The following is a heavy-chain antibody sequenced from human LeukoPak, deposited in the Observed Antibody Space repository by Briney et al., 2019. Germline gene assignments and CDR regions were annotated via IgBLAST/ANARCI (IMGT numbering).Heavy chain of an antibody. CDR1: GYSFTSYG. CDR2: ISAYNVNT. D-gene: IGHD5-18*01. CDR3: ARDGGYNPGRDAFDI. V-gene: IGHV1-18*01. J-gene: IGHJ3*02. Sequence: ASLKVSCKASGYSFTSYGISWVRQAPGQGLEWMGWISAYNVNTNHAQKLQGRVTVTKDTSTSTVYMELRSLRSDDTAVYYCARDGGYNPGRDAFDIWGQGTMVTVSS.